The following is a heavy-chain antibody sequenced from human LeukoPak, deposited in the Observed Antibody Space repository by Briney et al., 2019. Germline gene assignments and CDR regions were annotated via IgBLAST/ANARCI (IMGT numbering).Heavy chain of an antibody. Sequence: SETPSLTCSVSGYSISNGYYWGWIRQSPEKGLEWIGSIYHSGSTYNPSLKSRVTISLDTSKNHFSLNLRSVTAADTAVYYCARVTPAGTTGNWFDPWGQGTLVTVSS. CDR2: IYHSGST. CDR3: ARVTPAGTTGNWFDP. D-gene: IGHD4-11*01. V-gene: IGHV4-38-2*02. J-gene: IGHJ5*02. CDR1: GYSISNGYY.